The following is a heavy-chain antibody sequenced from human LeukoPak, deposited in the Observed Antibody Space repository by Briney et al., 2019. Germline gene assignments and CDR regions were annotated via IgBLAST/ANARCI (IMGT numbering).Heavy chain of an antibody. D-gene: IGHD5-18*01. CDR1: GYTLTELS. V-gene: IGHV1-24*01. J-gene: IGHJ6*03. CDR2: FDPEDGET. CDR3: ATSNSYGPYYYYYMDV. Sequence: GASVKVSCKVSGYTLTELSMHWVRQAPGKGLEWMGGFDPEDGETIYAQKFQGRVTMTEDTSTDTAYMELSSLRSEDTAVYYCATSNSYGPYYYYYMDVWGKGTTVTISS.